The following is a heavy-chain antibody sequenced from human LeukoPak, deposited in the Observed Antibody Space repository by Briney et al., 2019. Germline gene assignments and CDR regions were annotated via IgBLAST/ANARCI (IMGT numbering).Heavy chain of an antibody. CDR1: GFTFSSYG. CDR3: AKGQTTVVTGTFDY. CDR2: ISGSGGST. Sequence: GGSLRLSCAASGFTFSSYGMSWVRQAPGKGLEWVTAISGSGGSTYYADSVKGRFTISRDNSKNTLYLQMNSLRAEDTAVYYCAKGQTTVVTGTFDYWGQGTLVTVSS. D-gene: IGHD4-23*01. V-gene: IGHV3-23*01. J-gene: IGHJ4*02.